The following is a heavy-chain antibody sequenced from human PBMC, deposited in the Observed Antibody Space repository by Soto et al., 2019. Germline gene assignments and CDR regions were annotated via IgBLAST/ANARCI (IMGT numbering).Heavy chain of an antibody. CDR3: ASAERCSGGSCTGY. CDR2: ISYDGSNK. Sequence: VQLVESGGGLVKPGGSLRLSCAASGFTFSSYAMHWVRQAPGKGLEWVAVISYDGSNKYYADSVKGRFTISRDNSKNTLYLQMNSLRAEDTAVYYCASAERCSGGSCTGYWGQGTLVTVSS. CDR1: GFTFSSYA. J-gene: IGHJ4*02. D-gene: IGHD2-15*01. V-gene: IGHV3-30-3*01.